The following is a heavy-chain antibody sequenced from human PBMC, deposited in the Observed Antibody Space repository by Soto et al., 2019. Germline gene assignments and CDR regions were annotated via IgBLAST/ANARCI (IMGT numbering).Heavy chain of an antibody. J-gene: IGHJ4*02. CDR2: VYHSGST. D-gene: IGHD1-1*01. CDR3: ARTSTRGTRFDY. V-gene: IGHV4-4*02. CDR1: GGPISTSNW. Sequence: QVQLQESGPELVKPSGTLSLTCAVSGGPISTSNWWSWVRQPPGKGLEWIGEVYHSGSTNYNPSFKSRVAMSVDKSKNQFSLKLTSVTDADTALYYCARTSTRGTRFDYWGQGSLVTVSS.